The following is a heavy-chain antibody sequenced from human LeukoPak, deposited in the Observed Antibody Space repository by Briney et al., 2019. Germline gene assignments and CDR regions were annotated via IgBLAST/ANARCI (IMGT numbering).Heavy chain of an antibody. J-gene: IGHJ6*03. CDR3: ARDGVLRYFDWLFPYYMDV. D-gene: IGHD3-9*01. V-gene: IGHV3-9*01. Sequence: GGSLRLSCAASGFTFDDYAMHWVRQAPGKGLEWASGISWNSGSIGYADSVKGRFTISRDNAKNSLYLQMNSLRAEDTAVYYCARDGVLRYFDWLFPYYMDVWGKGTTVTISS. CDR2: ISWNSGSI. CDR1: GFTFDDYA.